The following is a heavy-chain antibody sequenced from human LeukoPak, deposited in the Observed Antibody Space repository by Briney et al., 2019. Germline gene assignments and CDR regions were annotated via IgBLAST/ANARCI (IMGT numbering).Heavy chain of an antibody. Sequence: GGSLGLSCVASGFTFSSYSMNWVRQAPGKGLEWVSSISSSSSYIYYADSVKGRFTISRDNAKNSLYLQMNSLRAEDTAVYYCARDGDNDAFDIWGQGTMVTVSS. D-gene: IGHD2-21*02. V-gene: IGHV3-21*01. CDR3: ARDGDNDAFDI. CDR2: ISSSSSYI. J-gene: IGHJ3*02. CDR1: GFTFSSYS.